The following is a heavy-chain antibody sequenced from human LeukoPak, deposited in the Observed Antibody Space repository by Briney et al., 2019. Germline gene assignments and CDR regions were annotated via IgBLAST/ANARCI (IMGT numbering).Heavy chain of an antibody. J-gene: IGHJ4*02. D-gene: IGHD3-22*01. CDR3: ARDNLPNYYDSSGYFGY. V-gene: IGHV1-46*01. CDR1: GYTFTSYY. Sequence: ASVKVSCKASGYTFTSYYMHWVRQAPGQGLEWMGIINPSGGSTSYAQKFQGRVTMTRDTSTSTVYMELSSLRSEDTAVYYCARDNLPNYYDSSGYFGYWGQGTLVTVSS. CDR2: INPSGGST.